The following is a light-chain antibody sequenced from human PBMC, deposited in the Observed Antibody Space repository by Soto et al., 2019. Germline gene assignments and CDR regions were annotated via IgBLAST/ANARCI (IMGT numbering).Light chain of an antibody. CDR2: DAS. Sequence: IVMTQSPATLSASPGERATLSCRASRSVSSYLAWYQQKPGQAPRLLIYDASNRATGIPARFSGSGSGTDFTLTIISLEPEDFAVYYCQQRSHLIPFGHVTLLAIK. CDR3: QQRSHLIP. V-gene: IGKV3-11*01. J-gene: IGKJ5*01. CDR1: RSVSSY.